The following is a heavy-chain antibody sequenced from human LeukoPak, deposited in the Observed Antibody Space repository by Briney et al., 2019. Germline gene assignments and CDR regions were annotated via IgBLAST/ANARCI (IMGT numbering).Heavy chain of an antibody. J-gene: IGHJ6*03. CDR3: ARRTRGYSYGYLVAYYMDV. CDR2: INHSGST. D-gene: IGHD5-18*01. V-gene: IGHV4-34*01. Sequence: SETLSLTCAVYGGSFSGYYWSWIRQPPGKGLEWIGEINHSGSTNYNPSLKSQVTISVDTSKNQFSLKLSSVTAADTAVYYCARRTRGYSYGYLVAYYMDVWGKGTTVTISS. CDR1: GGSFSGYY.